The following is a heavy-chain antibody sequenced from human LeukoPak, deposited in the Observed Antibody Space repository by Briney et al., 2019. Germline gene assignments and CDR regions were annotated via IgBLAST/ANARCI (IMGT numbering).Heavy chain of an antibody. V-gene: IGHV3-21*01. D-gene: IGHD3-22*01. CDR1: GFTFSSYS. Sequence: GSLRLSCAASGFTFSSYSMNWVRQAPGKGLEWVSSISSSSSYIYYADSVKGRFTISRDNAKNSLYLQMNSLRAEDTAVYYCAGLITMIVVVFCFIDYWGQGTLVTVSS. CDR3: AGLITMIVVVFCFIDY. CDR2: ISSSSSYI. J-gene: IGHJ4*02.